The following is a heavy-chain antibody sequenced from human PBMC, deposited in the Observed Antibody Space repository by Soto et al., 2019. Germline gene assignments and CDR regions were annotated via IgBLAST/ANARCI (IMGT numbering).Heavy chain of an antibody. CDR2: VQDSWRS. V-gene: IGHV4-59*01. CDR3: ARVGGTRGWY. CDR1: SDSITNYY. J-gene: IGHJ4*02. D-gene: IGHD2-15*01. Sequence: QVQLQESGPGLVKPSETLSLTCTVSSDSITNYYWTWLRQSPGKGLEWIGYVQDSWRSNYNPSLKSRVKISVDTSRKQISLKVNSVTAADTAVYYCARVGGTRGWYWGQGTLVTVSS.